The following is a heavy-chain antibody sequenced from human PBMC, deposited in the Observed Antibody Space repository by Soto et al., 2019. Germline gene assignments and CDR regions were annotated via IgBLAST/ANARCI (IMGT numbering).Heavy chain of an antibody. Sequence: ASVKVSCKASGYTFTGHHMQWVRQAPGQGLEWMGVIYSSGSNTAYAQKFQGRVTMTRDNSKNTLYLQMNSLRAEDTAVYYCARDPIPYSSSWLNDYWGQGTLVTVSS. D-gene: IGHD6-13*01. CDR3: ARDPIPYSSSWLNDY. CDR1: GYTFTGHH. J-gene: IGHJ4*02. CDR2: IYSSGSNT. V-gene: IGHV1-46*01.